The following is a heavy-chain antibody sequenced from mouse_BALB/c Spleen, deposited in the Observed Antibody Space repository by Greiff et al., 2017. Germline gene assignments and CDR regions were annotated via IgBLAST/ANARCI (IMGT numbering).Heavy chain of an antibody. CDR3: ARGDGNYPFAY. J-gene: IGHJ3*01. V-gene: IGHV1-9*01. Sequence: VQGVESGAELMKPGASVKISCKATGYTFSSYWIEWVKQRPGHGLEWIGEILPGSGSTNYNEKFKGKATFTADTSSNTAYMQLSSLTSEDSAVYYCARGDGNYPFAYWGQGTLVTVSA. CDR2: ILPGSGST. CDR1: GYTFSSYW. D-gene: IGHD2-1*01.